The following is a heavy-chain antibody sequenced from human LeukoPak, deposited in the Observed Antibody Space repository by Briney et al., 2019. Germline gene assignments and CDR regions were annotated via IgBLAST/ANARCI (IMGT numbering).Heavy chain of an antibody. CDR2: ISSSSSTI. CDR3: ASYSGSYSVAY. V-gene: IGHV3-48*01. Sequence: GGSLRLSCAASGFTFSSYSMNWVRQAPGKGLEWVSYISSSSSTIYYADSVKGRFTISRDNAKNSLYLQMNSLRAEDTAVYYCASYSGSYSVAYWGQGTLVTVPS. D-gene: IGHD1-26*01. CDR1: GFTFSSYS. J-gene: IGHJ4*02.